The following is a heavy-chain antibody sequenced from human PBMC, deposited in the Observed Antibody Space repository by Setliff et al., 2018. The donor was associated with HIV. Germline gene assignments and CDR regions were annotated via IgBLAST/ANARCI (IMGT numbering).Heavy chain of an antibody. D-gene: IGHD1-1*01. J-gene: IGHJ3*02. V-gene: IGHV4-4*08. CDR3: AKEGSWNDDSGAFNI. CDR2: VSASGTT. Sequence: SETLSLTCSVSGGSMSRVYWTWIRQPPGKGLEWIGYVSASGTTKYNPSLQSRVTISGDSSKNQFSLRLSSVTAADTAVYYCAKEGSWNDDSGAFNIWGQGTMVIVSS. CDR1: GGSMSRVY.